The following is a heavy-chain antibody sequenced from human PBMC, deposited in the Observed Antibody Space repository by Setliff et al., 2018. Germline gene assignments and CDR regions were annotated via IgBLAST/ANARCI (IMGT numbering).Heavy chain of an antibody. CDR3: ARYDSSGYHYYYGMDV. CDR1: GYSFTGYW. Sequence: GESLKTSCKGSGYSFTGYWIGWVRQMPGKGLEWMGIIYPGDSDTRYSPSFQGQVTISADKSISTAYLQWSSLKASDTAMYYCARYDSSGYHYYYGMDVWGQGTTVTVSS. V-gene: IGHV5-51*01. D-gene: IGHD3-22*01. J-gene: IGHJ6*02. CDR2: IYPGDSDT.